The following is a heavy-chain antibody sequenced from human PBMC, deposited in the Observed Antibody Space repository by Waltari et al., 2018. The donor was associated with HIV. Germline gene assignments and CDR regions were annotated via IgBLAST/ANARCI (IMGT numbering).Heavy chain of an antibody. D-gene: IGHD6-13*01. Sequence: QVQLVESGGGVVQPGRSLRLSCAASGFTFSSYAMHWVRQAPGKGLEWVAVISYDGSNKYYADSVKGRFTISRDNSKNTLYLQMNSLRAEDMAVYYCVRGAYSSSWPTKGMDVWGQGTTVTVSS. CDR2: ISYDGSNK. J-gene: IGHJ6*02. CDR3: VRGAYSSSWPTKGMDV. V-gene: IGHV3-30-3*01. CDR1: GFTFSSYA.